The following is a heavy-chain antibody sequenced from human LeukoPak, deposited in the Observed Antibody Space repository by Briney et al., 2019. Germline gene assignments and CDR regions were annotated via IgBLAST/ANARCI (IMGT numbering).Heavy chain of an antibody. J-gene: IGHJ6*03. V-gene: IGHV3-33*06. CDR3: AKDVVSGMASSYYYYYMDV. CDR1: GFSFSIYG. Sequence: GGSLRLSCAASGFSFSIYGMHWVRQAPGKGLEWVAVIWYDGSNKYYADSVKGRFTIPRDNSKNTLYLQMNSLRAEDTAVYYCAKDVVSGMASSYYYYYMDVWGKGTTLTVSS. CDR2: IWYDGSNK. D-gene: IGHD3-16*01.